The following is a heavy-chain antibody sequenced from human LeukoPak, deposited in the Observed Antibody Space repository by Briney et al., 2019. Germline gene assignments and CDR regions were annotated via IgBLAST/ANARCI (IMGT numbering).Heavy chain of an antibody. CDR3: ARARTGPFDY. V-gene: IGHV1-69*06. D-gene: IGHD3/OR15-3a*01. J-gene: IGHJ4*02. CDR1: GGTFSSYA. CDR2: IIPIFGTA. Sequence: ASVKVSCKASGGTFSSYAISWVRQAPGQGLEWMGRIIPIFGTANYAQKFQGRATITADKSTSTAYMELSSLRSEDTAVYYCARARTGPFDYWGQGTLVTVSS.